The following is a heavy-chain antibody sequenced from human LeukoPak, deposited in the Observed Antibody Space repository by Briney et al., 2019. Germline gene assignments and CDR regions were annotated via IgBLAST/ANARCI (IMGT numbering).Heavy chain of an antibody. D-gene: IGHD5-18*01. CDR1: VGTFSSYA. Sequence: SVKPSCTASVGTFSSYAISWVRQARGQGREWMGGIIPIFGTANYAQKFQGRVTITPDESTSTAYMELSSLRSEDTAVYYCAGGRGYSYGPKEPWGQGTLVTVSS. CDR3: AGGRGYSYGPKEP. V-gene: IGHV1-69*01. CDR2: IIPIFGTA. J-gene: IGHJ5*02.